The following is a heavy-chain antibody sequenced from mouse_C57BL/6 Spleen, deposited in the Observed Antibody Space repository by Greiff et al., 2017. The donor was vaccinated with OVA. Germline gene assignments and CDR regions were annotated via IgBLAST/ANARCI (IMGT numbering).Heavy chain of an antibody. CDR2: INYDGSST. D-gene: IGHD1-1*01. CDR1: GFTFSDYY. V-gene: IGHV5-16*01. Sequence: EVQLVESEGGLVQPGSSMKLSCTASGFTFSDYYMAWVRQVPEKGLEWVANINYDGSSTYYLDSLKSRFIISRDNAKNILYLQMSSLKSEDTATYYCARGPLDYGSSYYFDYWGQGTTLTVSS. J-gene: IGHJ2*01. CDR3: ARGPLDYGSSYYFDY.